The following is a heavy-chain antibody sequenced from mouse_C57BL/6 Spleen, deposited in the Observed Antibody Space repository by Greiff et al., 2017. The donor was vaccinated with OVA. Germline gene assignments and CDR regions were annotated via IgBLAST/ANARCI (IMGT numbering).Heavy chain of an antibody. J-gene: IGHJ2*01. CDR1: GYSFTGYY. Sequence: EVKVVESGPELVKPGASVKISCKASGYSFTGYYMNWVKQSPEKSLEWIGEINPSTGGTTYNQKFKAKATLTVDKSSSTAYMQLKSLTSEDSAVYYCARSIYYGSSYGYFDYWGQGTTLTVSS. CDR3: ARSIYYGSSYGYFDY. CDR2: INPSTGGT. V-gene: IGHV1-42*01. D-gene: IGHD1-1*01.